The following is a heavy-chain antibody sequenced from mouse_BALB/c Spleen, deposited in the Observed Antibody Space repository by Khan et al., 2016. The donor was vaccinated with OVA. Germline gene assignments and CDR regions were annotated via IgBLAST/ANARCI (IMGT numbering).Heavy chain of an antibody. CDR2: ISYSGST. CDR3: ARRVLLLYWYFDV. J-gene: IGHJ1*01. Sequence: EVQLQESGPGLVKPSRSLSLTCTVTGYSITSDYAWNWIRQFPGNKLEWMGYISYSGSTYYNPSLNSRFSVTRDTSKNQFFLQLTSVTTEDTATYYCARRVLLLYWYFDVWGAGTTVTVSS. V-gene: IGHV3-2*02. CDR1: GYSITSDYA. D-gene: IGHD1-1*01.